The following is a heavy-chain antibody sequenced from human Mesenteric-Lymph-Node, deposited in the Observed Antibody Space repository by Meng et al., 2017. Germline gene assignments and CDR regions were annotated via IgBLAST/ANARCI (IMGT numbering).Heavy chain of an antibody. Sequence: GSLRLSCTVSGDSISSSYWSWIRQPAGKGLEWIGRIYTSGSTNYNPSLKSRVTMSVDTSNNQFSLKLSSVTAADTAMYYCAREATSGGYPYYFDYWGQGTLVTVSS. J-gene: IGHJ4*02. CDR3: AREATSGGYPYYFDY. CDR2: IYTSGST. CDR1: GDSISSSY. V-gene: IGHV4-4*07. D-gene: IGHD2-15*01.